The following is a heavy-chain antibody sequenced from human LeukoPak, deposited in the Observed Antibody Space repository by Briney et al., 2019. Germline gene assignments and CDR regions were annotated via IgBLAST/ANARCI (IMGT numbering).Heavy chain of an antibody. V-gene: IGHV3-53*01. J-gene: IGHJ4*02. Sequence: PGGSLRLSCAAARFTVSSSYMSWVRQAPGKGLERVSVIYSGDSTYYADSVKGRFTISRDNYKNTLYLQMNSLRAEDTAVYYCARVTVTTTSDYFDYWGQGTLVTVSS. CDR2: IYSGDST. CDR1: RFTVSSSY. D-gene: IGHD4-17*01. CDR3: ARVTVTTTSDYFDY.